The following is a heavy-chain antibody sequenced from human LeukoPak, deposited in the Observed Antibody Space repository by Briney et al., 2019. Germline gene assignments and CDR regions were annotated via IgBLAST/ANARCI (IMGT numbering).Heavy chain of an antibody. CDR1: GFTFSSYA. Sequence: PGGSLGLSCATSGFTFSSYAMHWVRQAPGKGLEWEAVISYGGDNKYYADSVKGRFTISRDNSKNTLYLQMNSLRAEDTAVYYCARDFEAHDLRPIGYWGQGTLVTVSS. V-gene: IGHV3-30*01. CDR3: ARDFEAHDLRPIGY. CDR2: ISYGGDNK. D-gene: IGHD3-3*01. J-gene: IGHJ4*02.